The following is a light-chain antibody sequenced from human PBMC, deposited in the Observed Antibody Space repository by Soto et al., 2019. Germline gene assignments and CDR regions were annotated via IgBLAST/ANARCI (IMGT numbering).Light chain of an antibody. CDR1: QSVSSSY. J-gene: IGKJ1*01. CDR3: QQYGSSPTT. Sequence: EILLTQSPGTLPLSRGERATLSCRASQSVSSSYLAWYQQKPGQAPRLLIYGASSRATGIPDRFSGSGSGTDFTLTISRLEPEDFAVYYCQQYGSSPTTFGQGTKVDIK. V-gene: IGKV3-20*01. CDR2: GAS.